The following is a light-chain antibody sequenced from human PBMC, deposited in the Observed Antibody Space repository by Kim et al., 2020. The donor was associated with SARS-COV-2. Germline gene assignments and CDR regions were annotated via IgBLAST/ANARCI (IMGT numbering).Light chain of an antibody. V-gene: IGLV2-14*04. CDR3: SSYTSSHTYL. CDR2: DVS. CDR1: SSDVGAYNY. Sequence: GQSSTISCTGTSSDVGAYNYVSWYQQHPGKAHKVLIFDVSNRPSGLSNRFSGSKSGNTASLTISGLQVEDEADYYCSSYTSSHTYLFGTGTKVTVL. J-gene: IGLJ1*01.